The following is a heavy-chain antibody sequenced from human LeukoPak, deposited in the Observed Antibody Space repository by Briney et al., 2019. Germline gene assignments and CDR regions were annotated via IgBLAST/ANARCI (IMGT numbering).Heavy chain of an antibody. V-gene: IGHV4-59*01. J-gene: IGHJ4*02. D-gene: IGHD3-10*01. CDR3: ARDQGYYGSGSYDY. CDR2: IYYSGST. CDR1: GASISSYY. Sequence: SETLSLTCTVSGASISSYYWSRIRQPPGKGLEWIGYIYYSGSTNYNPSLKSRVTISVDTSKNQFSLKLSSVTAADTAVYYCARDQGYYGSGSYDYWGQGALVTVSS.